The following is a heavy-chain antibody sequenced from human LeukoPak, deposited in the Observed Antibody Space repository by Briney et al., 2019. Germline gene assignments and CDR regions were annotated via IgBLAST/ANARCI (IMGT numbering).Heavy chain of an antibody. D-gene: IGHD1-7*01. CDR2: IYYSGST. Sequence: SETLSLTCAVSGGSISSGGYSWSWIRQPPGKGLEWIGYIYYSGSTYYNPSLKSRVTISVDTSKNQFSLKLGSVTAADTAVYYCARVGTGRNYNNYGMDVWGQGTTVTVSS. V-gene: IGHV4-30-4*01. J-gene: IGHJ6*02. CDR1: GGSISSGGYS. CDR3: ARVGTGRNYNNYGMDV.